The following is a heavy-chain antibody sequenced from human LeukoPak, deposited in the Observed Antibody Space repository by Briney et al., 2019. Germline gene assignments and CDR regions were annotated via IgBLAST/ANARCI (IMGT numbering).Heavy chain of an antibody. Sequence: GGSLRLSCAASEFTFSNYGMHWVRQAPGKGLEWVAVLWYDGSNNYYADSVKGRFTISRDNSKNTLYLQMNSLRVEDTAVYYCARESLDDDAFDIWGQGTMVAVSS. D-gene: IGHD1-26*01. CDR1: EFTFSNYG. V-gene: IGHV3-33*01. J-gene: IGHJ3*02. CDR2: LWYDGSNN. CDR3: ARESLDDDAFDI.